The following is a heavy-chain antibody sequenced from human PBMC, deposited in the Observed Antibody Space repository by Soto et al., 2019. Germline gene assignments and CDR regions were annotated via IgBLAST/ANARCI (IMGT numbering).Heavy chain of an antibody. CDR3: ARLASGSYDY. CDR1: GGTFSTYI. V-gene: IGHV1-69*02. CDR2: ISPMVGIA. Sequence: QVQLVQSGAEVKKPGSSVRVSCKASGGTFSTYIISWVRQAPGQGLEWMGRISPMVGIAIYAQKFQGRIAITADKSTSIAYLEVTSLRNEDTAVYYCARLASGSYDYWGQGTLITVS. J-gene: IGHJ4*02. D-gene: IGHD1-26*01.